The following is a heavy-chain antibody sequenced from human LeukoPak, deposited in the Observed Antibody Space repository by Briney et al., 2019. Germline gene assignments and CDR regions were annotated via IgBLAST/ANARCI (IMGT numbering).Heavy chain of an antibody. CDR3: ARVAFYDFWSDHQGAFDY. CDR2: IYTSGST. D-gene: IGHD3-3*01. V-gene: IGHV4-61*05. Sequence: SETLSLTCTVSGGSISSSSYYWGWIRQPPGNGLEWIGRIYTSGSTNYNPSLKSRVTMSVDTSKNQFSLKLSSVTAADTAVYYCARVAFYDFWSDHQGAFDYWGQGTLVTVSS. J-gene: IGHJ4*02. CDR1: GGSISSSSYY.